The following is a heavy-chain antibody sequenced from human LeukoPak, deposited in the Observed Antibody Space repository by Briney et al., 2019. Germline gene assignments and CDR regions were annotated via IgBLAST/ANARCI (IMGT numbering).Heavy chain of an antibody. D-gene: IGHD6-13*01. V-gene: IGHV1-2*02. J-gene: IGHJ4*02. Sequence: GASVKASCKVSGYTLTELSIHWVRQAPGQGLEWMGWINPNSGGTNYAQKFQGRVTMTRDTSISTAYMELSRLRSDDTAVYYCARSRSSWYYYFDYWGQGTLVTVSS. CDR3: ARSRSSWYYYFDY. CDR1: GYTLTELS. CDR2: INPNSGGT.